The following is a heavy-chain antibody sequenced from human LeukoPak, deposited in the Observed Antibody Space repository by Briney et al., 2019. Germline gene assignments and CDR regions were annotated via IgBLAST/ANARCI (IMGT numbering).Heavy chain of an antibody. CDR1: GFTFSSYA. V-gene: IGHV3-23*01. J-gene: IGHJ3*02. CDR2: ISGSGGST. D-gene: IGHD3-10*01. Sequence: PGGSLSLSCAASGFTFSSYAMSWVRQAPGKGLEWVSAISGSGGSTYYADSVKGRFTISRDNSKNTLYLQMNSLRAEDTAVYYCAKDLNYYGSGSPDAFDIWGQGTMVTVSS. CDR3: AKDLNYYGSGSPDAFDI.